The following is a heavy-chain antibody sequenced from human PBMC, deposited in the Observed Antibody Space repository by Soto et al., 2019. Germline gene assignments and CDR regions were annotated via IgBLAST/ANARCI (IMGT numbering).Heavy chain of an antibody. Sequence: PGGSLRLSCAASGFTFSSYAMNWVRQAPGKGLEWVSGISGSGDTTYYTDSVKGRFTISSDISDNTLFLRMTSLTADDTAVYFCAKRDVPHSTSNAYFYDHWGRGVRVTVSS. CDR2: ISGSGDTT. CDR3: AKRDVPHSTSNAYFYDH. V-gene: IGHV3-23*01. D-gene: IGHD2-21*02. J-gene: IGHJ4*02. CDR1: GFTFSSYA.